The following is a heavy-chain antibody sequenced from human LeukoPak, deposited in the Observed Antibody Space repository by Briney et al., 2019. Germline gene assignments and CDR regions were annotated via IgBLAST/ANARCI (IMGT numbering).Heavy chain of an antibody. J-gene: IGHJ3*02. Sequence: GGSLRLSCAASTFTFSSYTMNWVRQAPGTGLEWGSSISSSGSYIYYADSLKGRFTVSRDNARKSLYLRMNSLRAEDTAVYYCARASDHDWWSYRWDAFDTWGQGTMVTVSS. CDR3: ARASDHDWWSYRWDAFDT. D-gene: IGHD3-16*02. CDR1: TFTFSSYT. V-gene: IGHV3-21*01. CDR2: ISSSGSYI.